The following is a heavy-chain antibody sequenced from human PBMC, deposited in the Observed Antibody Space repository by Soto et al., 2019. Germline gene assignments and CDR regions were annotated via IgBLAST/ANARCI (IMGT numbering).Heavy chain of an antibody. Sequence: EVQLVESGGGLVQPGGDLRLSCVASGFTFDNYAMNWVRQAPGKGLEWLSWISVGSYDIEYSDSVNGRFTISRDNAKNALYLQLNSLKDEDTAVYYCARDHLWALDYWGPGPLVTVTS. V-gene: IGHV3-48*02. CDR3: ARDHLWALDY. CDR2: ISVGSYDI. D-gene: IGHD3-16*01. J-gene: IGHJ4*02. CDR1: GFTFDNYA.